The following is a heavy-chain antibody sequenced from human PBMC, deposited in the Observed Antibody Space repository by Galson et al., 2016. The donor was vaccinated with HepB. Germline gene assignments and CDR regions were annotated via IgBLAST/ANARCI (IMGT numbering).Heavy chain of an antibody. Sequence: SVKVSCKASGYTFTSYYMHWVRQAPGQGLEWMGAISPSGDSTTYAQKFQGSVTMTRDTSTSTVYMELSSLRSEDTAMYYCARGRGGSGSYWFDPWGQGTLVTVSS. J-gene: IGHJ5*02. CDR1: GYTFTSYY. CDR3: ARGRGGSGSYWFDP. V-gene: IGHV1-46*01. CDR2: ISPSGDST. D-gene: IGHD3-10*01.